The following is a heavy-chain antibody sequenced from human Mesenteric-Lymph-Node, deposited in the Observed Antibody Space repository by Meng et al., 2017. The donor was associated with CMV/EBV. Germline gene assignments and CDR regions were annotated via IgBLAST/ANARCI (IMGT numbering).Heavy chain of an antibody. V-gene: IGHV3-21*01. J-gene: IGHJ4*02. CDR2: ISSSSSYI. CDR3: ARARRGEHSSSCMDY. D-gene: IGHD6-13*01. Sequence: FTFSSYSMNWVRQAPGKGLEWVSSISSSSSYIYYADSVMGRFTISRDNAKNSLYLQMNTLGTAETAVYYCARARRGEHSSSCMDYWGQGTLVTVSS. CDR1: FTFSSYS.